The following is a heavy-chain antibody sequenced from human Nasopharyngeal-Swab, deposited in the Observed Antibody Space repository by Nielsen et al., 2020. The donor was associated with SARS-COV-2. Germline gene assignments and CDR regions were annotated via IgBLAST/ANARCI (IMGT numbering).Heavy chain of an antibody. CDR2: IYYSGST. J-gene: IGHJ6*03. CDR1: GGSISSYY. CDR3: AREVVGPAAKFSYYYYYMDV. V-gene: IGHV4-59*01. Sequence: SETLSLTCTVSGGSISSYYWSWIRQPPGKGLEWIGYIYYSGSTNYNPSLKSRVTISVDTSKNQFSLKLSSVTAADTAVYYCAREVVGPAAKFSYYYYYMDVWGKGTTVTVSS. D-gene: IGHD2-2*01.